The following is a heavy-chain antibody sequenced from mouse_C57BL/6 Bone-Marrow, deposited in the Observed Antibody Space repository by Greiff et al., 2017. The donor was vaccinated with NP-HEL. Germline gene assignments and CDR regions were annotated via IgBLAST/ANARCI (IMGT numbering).Heavy chain of an antibody. J-gene: IGHJ1*03. CDR1: GYTFTSYW. Sequence: QVQLQQPGAELVRPGTSVKLSCKASGYTFTSYWMHWVKQRPGQGLEWIGVIDPSDSYTNYNQQFKGKATLTVDTSSSTAYMQLSSLTSEDSAVYYCAREGYFDVWGTGTTVTVSS. CDR2: IDPSDSYT. CDR3: AREGYFDV. V-gene: IGHV1-59*01.